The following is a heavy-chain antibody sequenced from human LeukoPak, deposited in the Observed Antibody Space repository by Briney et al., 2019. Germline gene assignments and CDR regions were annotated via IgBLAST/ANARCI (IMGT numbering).Heavy chain of an antibody. Sequence: ASVKVSCKASGYTFTSYYISWMRQAPGQGLQWMGRISAYNGQTNYAQKVQGRVTMTTDTSTSTVYMELRSLRSDDTAVYYCAWDSGAFEIWRQGTIVTVSS. J-gene: IGHJ3*02. CDR1: GYTFTSYY. CDR2: ISAYNGQT. CDR3: AWDSGAFEI. V-gene: IGHV1-18*01.